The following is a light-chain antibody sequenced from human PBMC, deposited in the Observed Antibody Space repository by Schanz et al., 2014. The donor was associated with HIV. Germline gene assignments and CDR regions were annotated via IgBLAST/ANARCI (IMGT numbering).Light chain of an antibody. Sequence: EIVLTQSPGTLSLSPGERATLSCRASQSVSSSYLAWYQQKPGQAPRLLIYGASTRATGIPARFSGSGSGTEFTLTISSLQSEDFAVYYCQQYNSWPPTFGQGTKVEIK. V-gene: IGKV3-15*01. CDR2: GAS. CDR3: QQYNSWPPT. J-gene: IGKJ1*01. CDR1: QSVSSSY.